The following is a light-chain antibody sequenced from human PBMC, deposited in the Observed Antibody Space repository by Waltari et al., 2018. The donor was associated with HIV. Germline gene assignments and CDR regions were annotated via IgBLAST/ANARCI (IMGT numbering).Light chain of an antibody. CDR2: KDR. CDR1: VLAKKY. CDR3: YSAADNNPV. Sequence: SYELTQPSSVSVSPGQTARITCSGDVLAKKYARWFQQKPGQAPVLVIYKDRERPSGIPERFSGSSSGTTVTLTISGAQVEDEADYYCYSAADNNPVFGGGTKLTVL. J-gene: IGLJ2*01. V-gene: IGLV3-27*01.